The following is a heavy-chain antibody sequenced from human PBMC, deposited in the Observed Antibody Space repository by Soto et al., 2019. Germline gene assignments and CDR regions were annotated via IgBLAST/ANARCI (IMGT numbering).Heavy chain of an antibody. CDR2: ISAYNGNT. CDR1: GCTFTSYG. V-gene: IGHV1-18*01. J-gene: IGHJ4*02. CDR3: ARGVGASYYFYY. Sequence: ASVKACCKAPGCTFTSYGISWVRQAPGQGLEWMGWISAYNGNTNYAQMLQGRVTMTTDTSTSTAYMELRSLRSDDTAVYYCARGVGASYYFYYWGQGTLVTVSS. D-gene: IGHD1-26*01.